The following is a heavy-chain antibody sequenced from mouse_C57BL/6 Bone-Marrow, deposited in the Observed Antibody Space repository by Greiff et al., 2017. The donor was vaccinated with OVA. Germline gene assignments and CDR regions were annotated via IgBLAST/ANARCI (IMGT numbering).Heavy chain of an antibody. V-gene: IGHV1-18*01. J-gene: IGHJ4*01. Sequence: EVQVVESGPELVKPGASVKIPCKASGYTFTDYNMDWVKQSHGKSLEWIGDINPNNGGTIYNQKFKGKATLTVDKSSSTAYMELRSLTSEDTAVYYCARRDSFRAMDYWGQGTSVTVSS. CDR1: GYTFTDYN. CDR3: ARRDSFRAMDY. CDR2: INPNNGGT. D-gene: IGHD3-3*01.